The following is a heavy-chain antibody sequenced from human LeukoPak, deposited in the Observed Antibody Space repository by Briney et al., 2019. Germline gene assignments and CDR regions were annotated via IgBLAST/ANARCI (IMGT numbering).Heavy chain of an antibody. CDR2: IIPIFGTA. CDR1: GGTFSSYA. D-gene: IGHD2-15*01. V-gene: IGHV1-69*13. CDR3: ARSPTGAYCSGGSCYYPQYYYYYGMDV. J-gene: IGHJ6*02. Sequence: SVKVSRKASGGTFSSYAISWVRQAPGQGREWMGGIIPIFGTANYAQKFQGRVTITADESTSTADMELSSLRSEDTAVYYCARSPTGAYCSGGSCYYPQYYYYYGMDVWGQGTTVTVSS.